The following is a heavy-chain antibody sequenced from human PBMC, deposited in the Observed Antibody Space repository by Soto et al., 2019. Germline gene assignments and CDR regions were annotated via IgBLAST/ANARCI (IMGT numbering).Heavy chain of an antibody. Sequence: QVQLVQSGAEVKRPGSSVKVSCQTSGGTFRTYTINWVRQAPGQGLEWMGRIIPILDVANYAQKFQGRVTITADKSTSTAHKELKSLKSENTAVQYCARSIQKDIGVAGPKDLLFGPWGQGTPVPGSP. CDR3: ARSIQKDIGVAGPKDLLFGP. CDR2: IIPILDVA. CDR1: GGTFRTYT. D-gene: IGHD6-19*01. J-gene: IGHJ5*02. V-gene: IGHV1-69*02.